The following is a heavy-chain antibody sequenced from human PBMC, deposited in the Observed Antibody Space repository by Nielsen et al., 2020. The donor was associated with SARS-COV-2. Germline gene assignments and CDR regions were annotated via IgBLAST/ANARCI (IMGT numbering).Heavy chain of an antibody. D-gene: IGHD4-17*01. V-gene: IGHV3-23*01. CDR1: GFTFSTYG. CDR2: INGNGAPT. J-gene: IGHJ3*02. CDR3: VTDDYGDRDGNAWLMNGHFDAFDI. Sequence: GGSLRLSCAASGFTFSTYGMSWVRQAPGKGLEWVSLINGNGAPTYYADSVKGRFTISRDNSKNSLFLQLNNLRAEDTAVYYCVTDDYGDRDGNAWLMNGHFDAFDIWGQGTMVTVSS.